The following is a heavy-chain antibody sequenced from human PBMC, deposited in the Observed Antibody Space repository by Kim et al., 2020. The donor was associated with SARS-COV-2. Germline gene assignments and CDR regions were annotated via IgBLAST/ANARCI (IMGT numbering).Heavy chain of an antibody. J-gene: IGHJ4*02. V-gene: IGHV1-69*01. CDR3: ARVLVVRGVIPDY. Sequence: YAQKFQGRVTITADESTSTAYMELSSLRSEDTAVYYCARVLVVRGVIPDYWGQGTLVTVSS. D-gene: IGHD3-10*01.